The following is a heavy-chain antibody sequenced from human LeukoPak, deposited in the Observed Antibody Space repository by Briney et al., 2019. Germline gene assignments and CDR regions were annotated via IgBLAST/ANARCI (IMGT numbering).Heavy chain of an antibody. CDR2: INSDGSGT. D-gene: IGHD6-13*01. Sequence: GGSLRLSCAASGFTFSSYWMHWVRQAPGKGLVWVSRINSDGSGTTYADSVKGRFTISRDNAKNTLYLQMNSLRGEDTAVYYCARGIAATIQHWGQGTLVTVSS. J-gene: IGHJ1*01. CDR3: ARGIAATIQH. CDR1: GFTFSSYW. V-gene: IGHV3-74*01.